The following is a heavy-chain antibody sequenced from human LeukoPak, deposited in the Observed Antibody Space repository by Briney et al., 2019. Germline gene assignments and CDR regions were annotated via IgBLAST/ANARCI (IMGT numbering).Heavy chain of an antibody. CDR2: FDPEDGET. Sequence: ASVKVSCKVSGYTLTELSMHWVRQAPGKGLEWMGGFDPEDGETIYAQKFQGRVTMTEDTSTDTAYMELSSLRSEDTAVYYCATESPIWFGELFSKFDYWGQGTLVTVSS. CDR3: ATESPIWFGELFSKFDY. V-gene: IGHV1-24*01. J-gene: IGHJ4*02. D-gene: IGHD3-10*01. CDR1: GYTLTELS.